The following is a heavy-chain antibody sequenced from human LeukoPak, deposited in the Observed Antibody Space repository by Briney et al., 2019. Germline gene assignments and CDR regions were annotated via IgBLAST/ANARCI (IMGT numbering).Heavy chain of an antibody. D-gene: IGHD6-13*01. CDR1: GYTLTELS. J-gene: IGHJ6*02. CDR3: ATDTRYSSSWYGNYYYGMDV. V-gene: IGHV1-24*01. Sequence: GASVKVSCKVSGYTLTELSMHWVRQAPGKGLEWMGGFDPEDGETIYAQKFQGRVTMTEDTSTDTAYMELSSLRSEDTAVYYCATDTRYSSSWYGNYYYGMDVWGQGTTVTVSS. CDR2: FDPEDGET.